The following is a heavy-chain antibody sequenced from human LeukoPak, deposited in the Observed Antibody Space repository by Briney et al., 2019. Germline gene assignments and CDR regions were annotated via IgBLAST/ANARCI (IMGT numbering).Heavy chain of an antibody. D-gene: IGHD5-18*01. CDR3: ARGDRVQLWSDY. CDR1: GYTFSSYD. J-gene: IGHJ4*02. CDR2: MNPNSGNT. V-gene: IGHV1-8*01. Sequence: ASVKVSCKGSGYTFSSYDMNWVRQATGQGLEWMGWMNPNSGNTGYAQKFQSRVTMTRNTSTSTAYMELSSLRSEDTAVYYCARGDRVQLWSDYWGQGTLVTVFS.